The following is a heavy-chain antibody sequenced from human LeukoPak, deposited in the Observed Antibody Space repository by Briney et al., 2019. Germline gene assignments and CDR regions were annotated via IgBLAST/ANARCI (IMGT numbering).Heavy chain of an antibody. Sequence: PSETLSLTCTVSGGSISSGDYYWSWIRQPPGKGLEWIGYIYYSGSTYYNPSLKSRVTISVDTSKNQFSLKLSSVTAADTAVYYCAREGTGYCSSTSYCYWFDPLAREPWSPSPQ. V-gene: IGHV4-30-4*08. J-gene: IGHJ5*02. CDR2: IYYSGST. CDR1: GGSISSGDYY. CDR3: AREGTGYCSSTSYCYWFDP. D-gene: IGHD2-2*01.